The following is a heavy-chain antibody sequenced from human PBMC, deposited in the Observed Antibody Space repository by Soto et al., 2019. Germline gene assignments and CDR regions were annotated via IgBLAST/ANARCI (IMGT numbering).Heavy chain of an antibody. Sequence: GGSLRLSCVASGFIFSDCYMSWIRQAPGKGLEWVSYISSSGSFTNYADSVKGRFSISRDNAKNSLYLHMNSLRAEDTAVYYCATGSESGYDLFDYWGQGTQVTVSS. CDR2: ISSSGSFT. V-gene: IGHV3-11*06. CDR1: GFIFSDCY. D-gene: IGHD5-12*01. J-gene: IGHJ4*02. CDR3: ATGSESGYDLFDY.